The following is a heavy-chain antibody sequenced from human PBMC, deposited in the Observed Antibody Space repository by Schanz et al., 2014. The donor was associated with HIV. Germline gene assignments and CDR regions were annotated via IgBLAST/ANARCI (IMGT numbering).Heavy chain of an antibody. D-gene: IGHD1-1*01. V-gene: IGHV3-23*04. Sequence: VQLVESGGGVVQPGRSLRLSCAASGFTFSSYAMSWVRQAPGKGLEWVSAISGSGGSTYYADSVKGRFTISRDNSKNTLYLQMNSLRAEDTAVYYCAKRRDSGYAYFDYWGQGTLVTVSS. CDR3: AKRRDSGYAYFDY. J-gene: IGHJ4*02. CDR2: ISGSGGST. CDR1: GFTFSSYA.